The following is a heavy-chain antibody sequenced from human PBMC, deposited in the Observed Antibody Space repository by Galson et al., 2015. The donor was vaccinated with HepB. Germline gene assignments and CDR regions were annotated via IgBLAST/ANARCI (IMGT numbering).Heavy chain of an antibody. Sequence: SLRLSCAASGFTFSDYYMSWIRQAPGKGLEWLSYISHSTLYTNYADSVKGRITISRDNARNSLYLQLHSLRAENTAVYYCARVADVDYGAHSHFDYWGQGTLVTVSS. J-gene: IGHJ4*02. CDR2: ISHSTLYT. CDR3: ARVADVDYGAHSHFDY. D-gene: IGHD4-17*01. CDR1: GFTFSDYY. V-gene: IGHV3-11*06.